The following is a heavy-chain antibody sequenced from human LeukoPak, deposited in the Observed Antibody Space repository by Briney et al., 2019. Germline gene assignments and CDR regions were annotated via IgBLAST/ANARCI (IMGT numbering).Heavy chain of an antibody. CDR3: ARDSAYCGGDCSPFGY. V-gene: IGHV1-8*02. Sequence: ASVKVSCKASGYTFTSYDINWVRQATGQGLEWMGWMNPNSGNTGYAQKFQGRVTMTRDTSISTAYMELSRLRSDDTAVYYCARDSAYCGGDCSPFGYWGQGTLVTVSS. J-gene: IGHJ4*02. CDR2: MNPNSGNT. D-gene: IGHD2-21*02. CDR1: GYTFTSYD.